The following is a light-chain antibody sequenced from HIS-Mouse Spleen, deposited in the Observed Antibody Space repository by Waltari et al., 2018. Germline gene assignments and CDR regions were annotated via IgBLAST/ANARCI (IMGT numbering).Light chain of an antibody. V-gene: IGLV3-19*01. J-gene: IGLJ2*01. CDR1: SLRSYY. Sequence: SSELTQDPAVSVALGQTVRITCQGDSLRSYYASWYQQKPGQAPVLVIYGKNNRASGIPHRFSGASSGNTASLTITGAQAEDEADYYCNSRDSSGNHVVFGGGTKLTVL. CDR2: GKN. CDR3: NSRDSSGNHVV.